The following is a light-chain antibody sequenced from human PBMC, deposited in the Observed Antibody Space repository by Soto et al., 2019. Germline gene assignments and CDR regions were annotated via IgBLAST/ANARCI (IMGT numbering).Light chain of an antibody. J-gene: IGKJ1*01. CDR1: QSISTY. V-gene: IGKV1-39*01. CDR3: RQTYSTTPR. CDR2: AAS. Sequence: DIQMKQTTSPLSASVGDRVTITGRPSQSISTYLNWYQQKEGLAPKLXIYAASSLQSGVPSRFSGSGSGPDFTRTISSLQPEDFTTYYCRQTYSTTPRFGQGTKADIK.